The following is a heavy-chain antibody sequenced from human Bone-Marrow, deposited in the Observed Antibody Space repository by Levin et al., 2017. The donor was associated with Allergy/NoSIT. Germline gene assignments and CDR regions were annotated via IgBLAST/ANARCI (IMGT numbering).Heavy chain of an antibody. CDR1: GGSISSGGYY. V-gene: IGHV4-31*11. Sequence: PSETLSLSCGVSGGSISSGGYYWSWVRQLPGKGLEWIGYNYYSGTKYNNPSLNSRVTISVDTSKNHFSLTLTSVTAADTALYFCARGADWNDEGYFFDSWGQGLQVTVSS. CDR2: NYYSGTK. D-gene: IGHD1-1*01. J-gene: IGHJ4*01. CDR3: ARGADWNDEGYFFDS.